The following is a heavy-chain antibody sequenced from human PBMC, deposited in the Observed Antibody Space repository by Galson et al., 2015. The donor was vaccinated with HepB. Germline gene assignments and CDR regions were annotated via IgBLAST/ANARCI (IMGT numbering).Heavy chain of an antibody. CDR2: IYWDDDK. CDR1: GFSLSTSGVG. V-gene: IGHV2-5*02. J-gene: IGHJ2*01. Sequence: PALVKPTQTLTLTCTFSGFSLSTSGVGVGWIRQPPGKALEWLALIYWDDDKRYSPSLKSRLTITKDTSKNQVVLTMTNMDPVDTATYYCARVPLPYYDILTGYNAGAWYFDLWGRGTLVTVSS. D-gene: IGHD3-9*01. CDR3: ARVPLPYYDILTGYNAGAWYFDL.